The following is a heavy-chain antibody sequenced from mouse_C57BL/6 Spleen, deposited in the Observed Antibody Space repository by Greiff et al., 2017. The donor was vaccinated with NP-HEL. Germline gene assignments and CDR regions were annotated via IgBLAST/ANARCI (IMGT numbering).Heavy chain of an antibody. CDR3: TGERELGLGGSWYVDY. J-gene: IGHJ2*01. V-gene: IGHV5-9-1*02. D-gene: IGHD4-1*01. Sequence: EVKLVESGEGLVKPGGSLKLSCAASGFTFSSYAMSWVRQTPEKRLEWVAYISSGGVYIYYADTVKGRFTISRDNARNTLYLQMSSLKSEDTTMYYWTGERELGLGGSWYVDYWGKGTTLTVSS. CDR2: ISSGGVYI. CDR1: GFTFSSYA.